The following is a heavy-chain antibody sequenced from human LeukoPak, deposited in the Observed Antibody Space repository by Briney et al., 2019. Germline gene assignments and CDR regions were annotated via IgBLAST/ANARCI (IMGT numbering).Heavy chain of an antibody. Sequence: PGGSLRLSCAASGFTFRSYGMHWVRQAPGKGLEWVSSISSSSSYIYYADSVKGRFTISRDNAKKSLYLQMNSLRVDDTAVYYCARDRSSSWGGNWFDRWGQGTLVTASS. CDR1: GFTFRSYG. CDR3: ARDRSSSWGGNWFDR. D-gene: IGHD2-2*01. V-gene: IGHV3-21*04. CDR2: ISSSSSYI. J-gene: IGHJ5*02.